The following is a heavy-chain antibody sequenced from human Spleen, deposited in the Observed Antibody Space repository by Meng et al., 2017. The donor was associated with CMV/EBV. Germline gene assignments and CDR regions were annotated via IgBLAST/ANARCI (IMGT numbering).Heavy chain of an antibody. Sequence: SETLSLTCAVYGGSFSGYYWSWIRQPPGKGLEWIVNIYYSGTTYYNPSLKSRVSTSVDTSKNQFSLKLSSVTAADTAMYYCARDHSSTWYNYFDYWGQGTLVTVSS. D-gene: IGHD6-13*01. V-gene: IGHV4-34*01. CDR1: GGSFSGYY. CDR3: ARDHSSTWYNYFDY. J-gene: IGHJ4*02. CDR2: IYYSGTT.